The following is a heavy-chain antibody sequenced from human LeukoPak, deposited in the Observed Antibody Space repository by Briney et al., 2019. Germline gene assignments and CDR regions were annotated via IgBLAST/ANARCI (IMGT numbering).Heavy chain of an antibody. J-gene: IGHJ6*03. V-gene: IGHV1-46*01. Sequence: GASVKVSCKASGYTFTSYYMHWVRQAPGQGLEWMGIINPSGGSTSYAQKFQGRVTMTRDMSTSTVCMELSSLRSEDTAVYYCARGWSSGWYNYYYMDVWGKGTTVTVSS. CDR1: GYTFTSYY. D-gene: IGHD6-19*01. CDR2: INPSGGST. CDR3: ARGWSSGWYNYYYMDV.